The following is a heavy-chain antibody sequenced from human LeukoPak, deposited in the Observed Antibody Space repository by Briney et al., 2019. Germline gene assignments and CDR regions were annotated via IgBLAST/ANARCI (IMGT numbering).Heavy chain of an antibody. CDR3: ARENGYSGYDYLLDY. J-gene: IGHJ4*02. D-gene: IGHD5-12*01. CDR2: TYYRSKWYN. CDR1: GDSVSSDIAA. V-gene: IGHV6-1*01. Sequence: SQTLSLTCAISGDSVSSDIAAWNWIRQSPSRCLECLGRTYYRSKWYNDYAVSVKSRITTNPDPSTNQFSLQMNSVTPEDTAVYYCARENGYSGYDYLLDYWGQGTLVTVSS.